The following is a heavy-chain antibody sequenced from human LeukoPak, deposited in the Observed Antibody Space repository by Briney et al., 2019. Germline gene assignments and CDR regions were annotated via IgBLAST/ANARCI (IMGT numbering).Heavy chain of an antibody. CDR2: IYTSGST. D-gene: IGHD3-22*01. CDR3: ARDNSQTYYYDSSGYYPNRFDP. CDR1: GGSISSYY. J-gene: IGHJ5*02. Sequence: SETLSLTCTVSGGSISSYYWSWIRQPAGKGLEWIGRIYTSGSTNYNPSLKSRVTMSVDTSKNQFSLKLSSVTAADTAVYYCARDNSQTYYYDSSGYYPNRFDPWGQGTLVTVSS. V-gene: IGHV4-4*07.